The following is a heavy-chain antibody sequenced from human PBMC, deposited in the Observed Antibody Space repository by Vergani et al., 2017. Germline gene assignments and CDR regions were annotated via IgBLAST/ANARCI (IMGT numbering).Heavy chain of an antibody. CDR1: GFTFSSYS. CDR3: ASVVVVVAATPGGDY. Sequence: EVQLVESGGGLVQPGGSLRLSCAASGFTFSSYSMNWVRQAPGKGLEWVSYISSSSSYTNYADFVKGRFTISRDNAKNSLYLQMNSLRAEDTAVYYCASVVVVVAATPGGDYWGQGTLVTVSS. D-gene: IGHD2-15*01. J-gene: IGHJ4*02. CDR2: ISSSSSYT. V-gene: IGHV3-48*04.